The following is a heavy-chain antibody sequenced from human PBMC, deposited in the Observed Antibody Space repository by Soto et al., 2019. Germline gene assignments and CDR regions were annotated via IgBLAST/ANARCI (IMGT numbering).Heavy chain of an antibody. V-gene: IGHV1-69*06. CDR2: IIPIFGTA. J-gene: IGHJ5*02. CDR3: ARERTGIAVAGMSWFDP. Sequence: SVKVSCKASGGTFSSYAISWVRQAPGQGLEWMGGIIPIFGTANYAQKFQGRATITADKSTSTAYMELSSLRSEDTAVYYCARERTGIAVAGMSWFDPWGQGTLVTVSA. D-gene: IGHD6-19*01. CDR1: GGTFSSYA.